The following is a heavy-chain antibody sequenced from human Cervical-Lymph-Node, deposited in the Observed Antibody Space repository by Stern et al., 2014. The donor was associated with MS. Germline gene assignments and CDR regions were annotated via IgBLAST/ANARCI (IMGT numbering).Heavy chain of an antibody. V-gene: IGHV3-20*01. CDR1: GFTFEDYG. CDR3: ARAFCTGGVCYSFPFYGMDV. D-gene: IGHD2-8*02. J-gene: IGHJ6*02. Sequence: EEHLVGSGGGVVRPGRSLRLSCAASGFTFEDYGMSWVRQAPGKGLEWVEASNWNGGSTFYACSVHGRFTISRDNAKNSLYLQMNSLRAEVTALYHCARAFCTGGVCYSFPFYGMDVWGQGTTVTVSS. CDR2: SNWNGGST.